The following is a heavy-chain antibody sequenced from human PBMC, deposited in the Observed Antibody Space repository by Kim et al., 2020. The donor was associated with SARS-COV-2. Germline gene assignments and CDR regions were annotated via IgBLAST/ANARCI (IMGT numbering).Heavy chain of an antibody. CDR3: AKYTSSNCLGDY. J-gene: IGHJ4*02. Sequence: GGSLRLSCATSGFTFRNYAMAWVRQAPGKGLDWVSGISTGGATFYAASVRGRFTISRDNSKNTLHLQMNSLRVEDTAVYFCAKYTSSNCLGDYWGRGT. D-gene: IGHD7-27*01. V-gene: IGHV3-23*01. CDR2: ISTGGAT. CDR1: GFTFRNYA.